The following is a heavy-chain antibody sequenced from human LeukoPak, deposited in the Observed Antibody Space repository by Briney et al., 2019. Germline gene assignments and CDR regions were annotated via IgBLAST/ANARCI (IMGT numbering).Heavy chain of an antibody. Sequence: PSETLSLTCTVSGDSFSSYYWSWIRQPPGKGLEWIGYIYYSGSTNYNPSLKSRVTISVDTSKNQFSLKLSSVTAADTAVYYCARLTGPYPGYYFDYWGQGTLVPVSS. CDR1: GDSFSSYY. CDR2: IYYSGST. J-gene: IGHJ4*02. CDR3: ARLTGPYPGYYFDY. D-gene: IGHD1-20*01. V-gene: IGHV4-59*01.